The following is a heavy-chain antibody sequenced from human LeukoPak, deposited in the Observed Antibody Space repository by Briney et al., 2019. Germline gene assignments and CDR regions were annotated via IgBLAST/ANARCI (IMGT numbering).Heavy chain of an antibody. Sequence: SETLSLTCAIYSGSFSGYYWSWIRQPPGKGLEWIGEINHSGSTNYNPSLKSRVTISVDTSKNQFSLKLSSVTAADTAVYYCARHVGYYGSGSYTYYYYYMDVWGKGTTVTISS. CDR3: ARHVGYYGSGSYTYYYYYMDV. J-gene: IGHJ6*03. D-gene: IGHD3-10*01. CDR1: SGSFSGYY. V-gene: IGHV4-34*01. CDR2: INHSGST.